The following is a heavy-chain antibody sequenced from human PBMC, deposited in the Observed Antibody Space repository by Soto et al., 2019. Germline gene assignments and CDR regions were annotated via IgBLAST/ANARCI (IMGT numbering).Heavy chain of an antibody. CDR1: GGSISSYY. CDR3: ARDRIYYGSGGNNNWFDP. V-gene: IGHV4-59*01. D-gene: IGHD3-10*01. Sequence: SETLSLTCTVSGGSISSYYWSWTRQPPGKGLEWIGYIYYSGSTNYNPSLKSRVTISVDTSKNQFSLKLSSVTAADTAVYYCARDRIYYGSGGNNNWFDPWGQGTLVTVSS. CDR2: IYYSGST. J-gene: IGHJ5*02.